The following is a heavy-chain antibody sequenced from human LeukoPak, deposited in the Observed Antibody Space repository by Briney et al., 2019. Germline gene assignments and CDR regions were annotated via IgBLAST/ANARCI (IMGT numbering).Heavy chain of an antibody. Sequence: PGGSLRLSCAASGFTFRSYWMHWVRQAPGKGLVWVSRINRDGSSTNHADSVKGRFTISRDNAKNTLYQQMNSLRAEDTAVYYCVRDDSSHFDYWGQGALVTVSS. CDR3: VRDDSSHFDY. V-gene: IGHV3-74*01. J-gene: IGHJ4*02. D-gene: IGHD6-13*01. CDR2: INRDGSST. CDR1: GFTFRSYW.